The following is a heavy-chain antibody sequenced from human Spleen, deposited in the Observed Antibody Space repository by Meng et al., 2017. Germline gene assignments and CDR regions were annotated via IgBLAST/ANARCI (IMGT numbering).Heavy chain of an antibody. V-gene: IGHV1-2*06. CDR2: IDPKSGDT. CDR1: GYNFPDYW. Sequence: ASVKVSFKPSGYNFPDYWLHWVRRAPGQGLEWMGRIDPKSGDTHYAQRFQGRVTMTGDTSISTAYMELSGLRSDDTAMYYCVRDEDISAAGKLFGDYWGQGTLVTVSS. CDR3: VRDEDISAAGKLFGDY. J-gene: IGHJ4*02. D-gene: IGHD6-13*01.